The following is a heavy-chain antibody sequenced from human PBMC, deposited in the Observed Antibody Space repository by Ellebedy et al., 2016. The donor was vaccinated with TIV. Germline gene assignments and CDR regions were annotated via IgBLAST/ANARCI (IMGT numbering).Heavy chain of an antibody. D-gene: IGHD3-3*01. CDR3: ARGPWNYLDY. V-gene: IGHV4-59*01. CDR2: IYYSGST. Sequence: GSLRLXXTVSGGSISSYYWRWMRQPPGKGLEWIGYIYYSGSTNYNPSLKSRVTISVDTSKNQFSLKLTSVTAADTAVYYCARGPWNYLDYWGQGTLVTVSS. CDR1: GGSISSYY. J-gene: IGHJ4*02.